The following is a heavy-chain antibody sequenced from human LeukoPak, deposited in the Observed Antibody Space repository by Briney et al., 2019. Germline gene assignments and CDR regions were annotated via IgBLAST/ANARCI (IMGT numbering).Heavy chain of an antibody. CDR1: GFILTNYP. V-gene: IGHV3-30*01. J-gene: IGHJ5*02. CDR3: ARDGPHDH. CDR2: ISYDGLNK. Sequence: GSLRLSCAASGFILTNYPMHWVRQAPGKGLEWMAVISYDGLNKYYADSVRGRFTISRGDSMNTVYLQMNSLRSEDTAFYYCARDGPHDHRGQGTLVTVSS.